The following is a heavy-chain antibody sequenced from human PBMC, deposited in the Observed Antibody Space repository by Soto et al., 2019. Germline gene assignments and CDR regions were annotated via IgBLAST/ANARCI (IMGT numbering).Heavy chain of an antibody. CDR2: IHYSGTT. Sequence: QVQLQESGPGLVKPSETLALICTVSGGSISNYYWNWIRQPPGKGLEWIGYIHYSGTTSNNPSLKSRVTISVDTSKSQFSLKLRSVSAADTAVYYCAGGSRGWSSLDFWGQGTLVTVSS. CDR1: GGSISNYY. V-gene: IGHV4-59*01. D-gene: IGHD6-19*01. J-gene: IGHJ4*02. CDR3: AGGSRGWSSLDF.